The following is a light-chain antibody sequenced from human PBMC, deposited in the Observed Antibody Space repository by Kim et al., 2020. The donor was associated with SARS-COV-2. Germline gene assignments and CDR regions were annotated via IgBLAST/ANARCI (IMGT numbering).Light chain of an antibody. J-gene: IGKJ2*01. CDR3: QQYGSSPGT. CDR2: DAS. Sequence: PGEVATLSCGASQGVRSNYLAWYQQKPGLAPRLLIYDASTRATGIPDRFSGSGSGTDFTLTISRLEPEDFAMYYCQQYGSSPGTFGQGTKVDIK. V-gene: IGKV3D-20*01. CDR1: QGVRSNY.